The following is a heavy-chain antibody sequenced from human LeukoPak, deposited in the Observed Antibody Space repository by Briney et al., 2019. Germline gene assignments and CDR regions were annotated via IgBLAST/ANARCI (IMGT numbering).Heavy chain of an antibody. J-gene: IGHJ4*02. CDR3: AREAKAVTGRGGYFDY. CDR2: IYFSGTT. Sequence: SETLSLTCSVSGGSISSYYWIWIRQPPGKGLEWIGYIYFSGTTNYNPSLESRLTMSVDTSKNQFSLKLNSVTAADTAVYYCAREAKAVTGRGGYFDYWGQGALVTVSS. CDR1: GGSISSYY. V-gene: IGHV4-59*01. D-gene: IGHD6-19*01.